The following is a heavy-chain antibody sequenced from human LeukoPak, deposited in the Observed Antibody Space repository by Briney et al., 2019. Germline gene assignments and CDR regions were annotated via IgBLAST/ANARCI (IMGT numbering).Heavy chain of an antibody. D-gene: IGHD3-16*02. CDR2: IYRRGNT. Sequence: PSETLSLTCAVSNYSISSGYYWGWIRQPPGKGLEWIGSIYRRGNTYYNPSLKSRVTISVDTSKNQFSLKLSSVTAADTAVYYCARIRMITFGGVIVRTYYFDYWGQGTLVIVSS. V-gene: IGHV4-38-2*01. CDR1: NYSISSGYY. CDR3: ARIRMITFGGVIVRTYYFDY. J-gene: IGHJ4*02.